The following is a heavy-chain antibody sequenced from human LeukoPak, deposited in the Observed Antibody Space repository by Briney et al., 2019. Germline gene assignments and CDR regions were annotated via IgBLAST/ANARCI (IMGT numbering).Heavy chain of an antibody. CDR1: GGSISSYY. D-gene: IGHD4-17*01. CDR2: IYYSGST. V-gene: IGHV4-59*01. CDR3: ARGMRDTPNDYATDY. J-gene: IGHJ4*02. Sequence: SETLSLTCTVPGGSISSYYWSWIRQPPGKGLEWIGYIYYSGSTNYNPSLKSRVTISVDTSKNQFSLKLSSVTAADTAVYYCARGMRDTPNDYATDYWGQGTLVTVSS.